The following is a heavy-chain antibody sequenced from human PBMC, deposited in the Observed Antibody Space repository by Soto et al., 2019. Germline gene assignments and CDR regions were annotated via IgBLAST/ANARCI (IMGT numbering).Heavy chain of an antibody. CDR2: INAGNGNT. J-gene: IGHJ4*02. Sequence: GASVKVSCKASGYTFTSYAMHWVRQAPGQRLEWMGWINAGNGNTKYSQKFQGRVTITRDTSASTAYMELSSLRSEDTAVYYCARSSSGYPNLDYWGQGTLVTVSS. CDR1: GYTFTSYA. D-gene: IGHD3-22*01. CDR3: ARSSSGYPNLDY. V-gene: IGHV1-3*01.